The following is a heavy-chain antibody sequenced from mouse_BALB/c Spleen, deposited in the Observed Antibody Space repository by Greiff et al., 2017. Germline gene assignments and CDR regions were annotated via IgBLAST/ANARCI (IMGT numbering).Heavy chain of an antibody. J-gene: IGHJ3*01. V-gene: IGHV14-3*02. CDR1: GFNIKDTY. Sequence: VQLQQSGAELVKPGASVKLSCTASGFNIKDTYMHWVKQRPEQGLEWIGRIDPANGNTKYDPKFQGKATITADTSSNTAYLQLSSLTSEDTAVYYCARSGDYGNYGAYWGQGTLVTVSA. CDR3: ARSGDYGNYGAY. CDR2: IDPANGNT. D-gene: IGHD2-1*01.